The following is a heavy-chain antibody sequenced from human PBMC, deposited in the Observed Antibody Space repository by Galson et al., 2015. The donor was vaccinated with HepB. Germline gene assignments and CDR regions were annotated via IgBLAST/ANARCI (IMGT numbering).Heavy chain of an antibody. V-gene: IGHV3-33*01. CDR1: GFSFKSSG. J-gene: IGHJ6*02. Sequence: SLRLSCAASGFSFKSSGMHWARQAPGKGLEWVAIIWYDGSNKYYADSLRGRFTISRDNSKNTLYLEMNGLRAEDTAVYYCARVVQQLAYGMDVWGQGTTVTVSS. D-gene: IGHD6-13*01. CDR2: IWYDGSNK. CDR3: ARVVQQLAYGMDV.